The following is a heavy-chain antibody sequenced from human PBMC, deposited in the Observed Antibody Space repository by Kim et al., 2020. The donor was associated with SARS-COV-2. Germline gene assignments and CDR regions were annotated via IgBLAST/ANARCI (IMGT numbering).Heavy chain of an antibody. CDR3: ARDSSSWSYYYDSSGYIFAS. CDR2: INPNSGGT. J-gene: IGHJ4*02. Sequence: ASVKVSCKASGYTFTGYYMHWVRQAPGQGLEWMGRINPNSGGTNYAQKFQGRVTMTRDTSISTAYMELSRLRSDDTAVYYCARDSSSWSYYYDSSGYIFASWGQETLVTVSS. CDR1: GYTFTGYY. V-gene: IGHV1-2*06. D-gene: IGHD3-22*01.